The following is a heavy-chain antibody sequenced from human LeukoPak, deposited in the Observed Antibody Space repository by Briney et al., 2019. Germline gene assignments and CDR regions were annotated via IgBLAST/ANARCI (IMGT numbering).Heavy chain of an antibody. J-gene: IGHJ4*02. D-gene: IGHD3-10*01. CDR2: ISYDGSNK. CDR1: GFTFSSYG. CDR3: AKDAVGYYYGSGSFFDY. Sequence: PGGSLRLSCAASGFTFSSYGMHCVRQAPGKGLEWVAVISYDGSNKYYADSVKGRFTISRDNSKNTLYLQMNSLRAEDTAVYYCAKDAVGYYYGSGSFFDYWGQGTLVTVSS. V-gene: IGHV3-30*18.